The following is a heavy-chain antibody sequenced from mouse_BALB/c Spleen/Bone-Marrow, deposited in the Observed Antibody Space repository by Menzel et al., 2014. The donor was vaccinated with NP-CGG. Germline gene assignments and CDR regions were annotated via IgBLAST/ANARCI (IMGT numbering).Heavy chain of an antibody. Sequence: VQLQQSGAALVKPGASVKLSCTASGFNIKDTYMHWVKQRPEQGLEWIGRIDPANGNTKYDPKFQGKATITADTSSNTAYLQLSSLTSEDTAVYYCARYRLGTYFDYWGQGTTLTVSS. V-gene: IGHV14-3*02. CDR3: ARYRLGTYFDY. CDR1: GFNIKDTY. CDR2: IDPANGNT. J-gene: IGHJ2*01. D-gene: IGHD2-14*01.